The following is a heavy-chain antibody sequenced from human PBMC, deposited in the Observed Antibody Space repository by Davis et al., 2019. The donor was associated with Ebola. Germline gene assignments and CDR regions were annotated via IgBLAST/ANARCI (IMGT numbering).Heavy chain of an antibody. V-gene: IGHV3-64*04. Sequence: GGSLRLSCSASGFTFSSYAMHWVRQAPGKGLESVSRISTNGENKYYAESVKGRFTISRDNSKNTLYLQMNSLRAEDTAVYYCAKGSTSIDSWGQGTLVTVSS. CDR2: ISTNGENK. CDR1: GFTFSSYA. CDR3: AKGSTSIDS. D-gene: IGHD2-2*01. J-gene: IGHJ4*02.